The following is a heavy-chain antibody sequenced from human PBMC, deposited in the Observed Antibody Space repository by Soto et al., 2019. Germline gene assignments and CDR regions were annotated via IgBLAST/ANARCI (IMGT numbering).Heavy chain of an antibody. CDR3: ASHLFWSGPCYGMDV. Sequence: ASVKVSCKASGYTFTSYYMHWVRQAPGQGLEWMGIINPSGGSTSYAQKFQGRVTMTRDTSTSTVYMELSSLRSEDTAVYYCASHLFWSGPCYGMDVWGQGTTVTVSS. CDR2: INPSGGST. V-gene: IGHV1-46*01. CDR1: GYTFTSYY. J-gene: IGHJ6*02. D-gene: IGHD3-3*01.